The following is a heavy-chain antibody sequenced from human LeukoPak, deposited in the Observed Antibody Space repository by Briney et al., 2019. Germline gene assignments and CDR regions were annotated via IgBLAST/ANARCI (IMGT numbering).Heavy chain of an antibody. D-gene: IGHD3-10*01. CDR2: IYHSGST. V-gene: IGHV4-39*01. CDR1: GGSISSSSYY. CDR3: ARVNAMIRGVIVYAQGFDP. J-gene: IGHJ5*02. Sequence: NPSETLSLTCTVSGGSISSSSYYWGWIRQPPGKGLEWIVSIYHSGSTYYNPSLKSRVTISVDTSKNQFSLKLTSVTTADTAVYYCARVNAMIRGVIVYAQGFDPWGQGTLVTVSP.